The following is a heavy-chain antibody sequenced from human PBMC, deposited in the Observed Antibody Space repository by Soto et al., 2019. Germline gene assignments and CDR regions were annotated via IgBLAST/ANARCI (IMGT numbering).Heavy chain of an antibody. CDR3: AKEFHSWNYFDY. J-gene: IGHJ4*02. CDR1: GLTFSSSG. D-gene: IGHD1-20*01. V-gene: IGHV3-30*18. Sequence: PGGSLRLSCETSGLTFSSSGMHWVRQAPGKVLEWVAVISYDGSNKFYADSVKGRFTISRDNFRNTLYLQMNILRAEDTAVYYCAKEFHSWNYFDYWGQGTLVTVSS. CDR2: ISYDGSNK.